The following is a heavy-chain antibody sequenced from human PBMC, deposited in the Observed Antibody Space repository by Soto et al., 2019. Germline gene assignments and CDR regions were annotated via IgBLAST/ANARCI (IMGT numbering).Heavy chain of an antibody. Sequence: GGSLRLSCAASGFKFSNYAMSWVRQAPGKGLEWVSHISATGGGTYYADSVKGRFTISRDNSHNTLYLQVHSLTAEDTAVYYCAKDRRAGGNSAFYFDFWGQGAQVTVSS. V-gene: IGHV3-23*01. CDR1: GFKFSNYA. CDR2: ISATGGGT. D-gene: IGHD3-16*01. J-gene: IGHJ4*02. CDR3: AKDRRAGGNSAFYFDF.